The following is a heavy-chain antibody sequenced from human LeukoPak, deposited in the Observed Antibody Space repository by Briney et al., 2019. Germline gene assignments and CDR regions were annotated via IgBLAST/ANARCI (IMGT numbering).Heavy chain of an antibody. CDR3: ARVMEWLLETHPLWFDP. Sequence: GGPLRLSCAASGFTFSSYSMNWVRQAPGKGLEGVSSISSSSSYIYYADSVKGRFTISRDNAKNSLYLQMNSLRAEDTAVYYCARVMEWLLETHPLWFDPWGQGTLVTVSS. CDR1: GFTFSSYS. D-gene: IGHD3-3*01. J-gene: IGHJ5*02. V-gene: IGHV3-21*01. CDR2: ISSSSSYI.